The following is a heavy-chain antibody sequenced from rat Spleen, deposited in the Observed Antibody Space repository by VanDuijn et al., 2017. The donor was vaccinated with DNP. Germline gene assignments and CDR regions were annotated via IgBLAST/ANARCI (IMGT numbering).Heavy chain of an antibody. Sequence: EVQLVESGGDLVQPGRSLKLSCAASGFTFSDYYMAWIRQVPGKGLEWVASITSSGGSTYYPDSVKGRFTISRDNAKNTLYLQMNSLRSEDTATYYCASNNYFDYWGQGVMVTVSS. J-gene: IGHJ2*01. CDR1: GFTFSDYY. V-gene: IGHV5-25*01. CDR2: ITSSGGST. CDR3: ASNNYFDY.